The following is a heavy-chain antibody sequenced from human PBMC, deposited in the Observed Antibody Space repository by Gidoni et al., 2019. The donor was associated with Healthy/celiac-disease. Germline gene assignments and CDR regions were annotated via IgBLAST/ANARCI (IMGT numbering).Heavy chain of an antibody. CDR2: IYWDDDT. CDR3: AHRGVITGYDY. J-gene: IGHJ4*02. Sequence: QITLKEYGPTLVRPTQTLTLTCTFSGFSLSTSGVGVGWIRQPPGKALEWLALIYWDDDTRYSPSLKSRLTITKDTSKKQVVLTMTNMDPVDTATYYCAHRGVITGYDYWGQGTLVTVSS. CDR1: GFSLSTSGVG. D-gene: IGHD3-22*01. V-gene: IGHV2-5*02.